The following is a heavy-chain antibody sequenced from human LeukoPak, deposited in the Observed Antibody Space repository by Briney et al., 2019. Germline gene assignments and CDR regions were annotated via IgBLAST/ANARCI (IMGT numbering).Heavy chain of an antibody. V-gene: IGHV3-23*01. J-gene: IGHJ4*02. CDR3: AKAPFGTVGYVPYFDY. D-gene: IGHD5-12*01. Sequence: PGGSLRLSCAASGFTFSSYAMSWVRQAPGKGLEGVSTISSSCDSTHYADSVKGRFTGSRDNSRKTQYLQMNSLRDEDTAVYFCAKAPFGTVGYVPYFDYWGQGTLVPVSS. CDR2: ISSSCDST. CDR1: GFTFSSYA.